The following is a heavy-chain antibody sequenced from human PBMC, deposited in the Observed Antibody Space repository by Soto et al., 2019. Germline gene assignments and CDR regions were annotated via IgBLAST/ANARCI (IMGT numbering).Heavy chain of an antibody. CDR1: GYTFTSYG. J-gene: IGHJ5*02. D-gene: IGHD3-3*01. CDR3: ARDTYFFWSGYYTRWFDP. CDR2: ISAYNGNT. Sequence: ASVKVSCKASGYTFTSYGISWVRQAPGQGLEWMGWISAYNGNTNYAQKLQGRVTMTTDTSTSTAYMELRSLRSDDTAVYYCARDTYFFWSGYYTRWFDPCGQGTLVPVSA. V-gene: IGHV1-18*01.